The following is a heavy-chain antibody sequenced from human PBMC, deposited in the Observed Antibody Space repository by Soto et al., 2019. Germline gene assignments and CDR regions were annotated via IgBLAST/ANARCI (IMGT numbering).Heavy chain of an antibody. Sequence: SETLSLTCTVSGGSISSYYWSWIRQPPGKGLEWIGYIYYSGSTNYNPSLKSRVTISVDTSKNQFSLKLSSVTAADTAVYYCARDLGYCSSTSCYGYGLAVWGQGTTVTVSS. V-gene: IGHV4-59*01. J-gene: IGHJ6*02. D-gene: IGHD2-2*01. CDR1: GGSISSYY. CDR3: ARDLGYCSSTSCYGYGLAV. CDR2: IYYSGST.